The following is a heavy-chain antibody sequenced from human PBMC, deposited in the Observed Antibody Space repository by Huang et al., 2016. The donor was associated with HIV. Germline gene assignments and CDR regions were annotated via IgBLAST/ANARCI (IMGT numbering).Heavy chain of an antibody. Sequence: EVQLVESGGGLVQPGGSLRLSCAAFGFSFSSHTMSWGRQATGKWLECISYSSSGSSTIYYADSVKGRFTISRNNAKNSVFLQMGSLRVDDTAVYYCTRSGAYDYNWGCYLHYWGQGTTVIVSP. CDR2: SSSGSSTI. J-gene: IGHJ1*01. D-gene: IGHD3-16*01. CDR1: GFSFSSHT. V-gene: IGHV3-48*01. CDR3: TRSGAYDYNWGCYLHY.